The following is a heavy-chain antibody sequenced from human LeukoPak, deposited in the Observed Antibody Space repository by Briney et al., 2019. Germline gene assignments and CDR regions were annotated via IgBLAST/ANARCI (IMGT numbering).Heavy chain of an antibody. Sequence: SETLSLTCAVSGGSISSGGSSWSWIRQPPGKGLEWIGYIYHSGSTYYNPSLKSRVTISVDRSKNQFSLKLSSVTAADTAVYYCARVNYDFWSGYYISGSANYGMDVWGQGTTVTVSS. J-gene: IGHJ6*02. CDR3: ARVNYDFWSGYYISGSANYGMDV. CDR2: IYHSGST. D-gene: IGHD3-3*01. CDR1: GGSISSGGSS. V-gene: IGHV4-30-2*01.